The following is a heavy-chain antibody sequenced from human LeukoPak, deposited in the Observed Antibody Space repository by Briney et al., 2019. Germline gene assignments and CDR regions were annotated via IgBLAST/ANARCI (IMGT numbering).Heavy chain of an antibody. Sequence: ASVKVSCKASGYTFTSYDINWVRQATGQGLEWMGWMNPNSGNTGYAQKFQGRVTVTRNTSISTAYMELSRLRSDDTAVYYCARSGYGGYGHYHSPIDYWGQGTLVTVSS. CDR3: ARSGYGGYGHYHSPIDY. V-gene: IGHV1-8*01. D-gene: IGHD5-12*01. CDR2: MNPNSGNT. CDR1: GYTFTSYD. J-gene: IGHJ4*02.